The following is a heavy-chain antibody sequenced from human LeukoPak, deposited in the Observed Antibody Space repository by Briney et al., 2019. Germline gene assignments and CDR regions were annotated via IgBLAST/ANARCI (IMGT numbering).Heavy chain of an antibody. CDR3: ARGGPFTGTISTPRASDY. J-gene: IGHJ4*02. CDR2: LYSGGST. Sequence: GGSLRLSCAASGFSVSTSYLSWVRQPPGEVLQWVSVLYSGGSTYYADSVKGRFTISRDNSKNTLYLQMNSLRAEDTAVYHCARGGPFTGTISTPRASDYWGQGILVTVSS. D-gene: IGHD1-7*01. V-gene: IGHV3-66*01. CDR1: GFSVSTSY.